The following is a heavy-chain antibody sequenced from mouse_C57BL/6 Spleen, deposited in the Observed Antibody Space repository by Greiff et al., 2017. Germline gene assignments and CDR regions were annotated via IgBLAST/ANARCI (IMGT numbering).Heavy chain of an antibody. CDR1: GYTFTSYW. CDR3: ARSATVVGGGYFDV. D-gene: IGHD1-1*01. CDR2: IDPSDSYT. V-gene: IGHV1-59*01. J-gene: IGHJ1*03. Sequence: QVQLQQSGAELVRPGTSVKLSCKASGYTFTSYWMHWVKQRPGQGLEWIGVIDPSDSYTNYNQKFKGKATLTVDTSSSTAYMQLSSLTSEDSAVYYGARSATVVGGGYFDVWGTGTTVTVSS.